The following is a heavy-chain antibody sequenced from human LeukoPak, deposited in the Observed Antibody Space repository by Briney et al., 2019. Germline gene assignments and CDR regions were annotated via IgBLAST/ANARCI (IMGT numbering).Heavy chain of an antibody. Sequence: SETLSLTCTVSGGSMSSSSYYWGWIRQPPGKGLEWIGSIYYSGSTYYNPSLKSRVTISVDTSKNQFSPKLSSVTAADTAVYYCATDYGDYVGYWGQGTMVTVSS. CDR1: GGSMSSSSYY. CDR3: ATDYGDYVGY. J-gene: IGHJ3*01. D-gene: IGHD4-17*01. V-gene: IGHV4-39*02. CDR2: IYYSGST.